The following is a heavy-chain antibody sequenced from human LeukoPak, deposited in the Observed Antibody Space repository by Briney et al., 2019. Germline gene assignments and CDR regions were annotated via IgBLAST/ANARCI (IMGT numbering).Heavy chain of an antibody. D-gene: IGHD3-22*01. CDR2: IYYSGST. V-gene: IGHV4-59*01. J-gene: IGHJ4*02. CDR1: GGSISSYY. Sequence: SETLSLTCTVSGGSISSYYWSWIRQPPGKGLEWIGYIYYSGSTNYNPSLKSRVTISVDTSKNQFSLKLSSVTAADTAVYYCARGGSSGYYLALFDYWGQGTLVTVSS. CDR3: ARGGSSGYYLALFDY.